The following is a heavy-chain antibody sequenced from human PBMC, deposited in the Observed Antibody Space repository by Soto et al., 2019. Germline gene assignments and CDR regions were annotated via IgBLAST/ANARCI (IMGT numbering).Heavy chain of an antibody. J-gene: IGHJ2*01. D-gene: IGHD2-15*01. CDR1: GFTFGDYV. Sequence: PGGSLTLSCTASGFTFGDYVMNWVRQAPGKGLEWVSGIRGSGGDTYYADSVKGRFSISRDNPKNTLYLQMNSLRAEDTAVYYCAKFDCSGGSCYWYFDLWGRGTLVTVSS. CDR3: AKFDCSGGSCYWYFDL. CDR2: IRGSGGDT. V-gene: IGHV3-23*01.